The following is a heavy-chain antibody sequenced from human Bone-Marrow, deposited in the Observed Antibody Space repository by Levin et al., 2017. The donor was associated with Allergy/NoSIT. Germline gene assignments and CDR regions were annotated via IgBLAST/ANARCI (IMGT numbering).Heavy chain of an antibody. CDR2: ISWNSGFL. D-gene: IGHD3-3*01. CDR1: GFTLGNHA. CDR3: ARDKGLRNGVLDD. V-gene: IGHV3-9*01. J-gene: IGHJ4*02. Sequence: SLKISCTASGFTLGNHAMHWVRQAPGKGLEWVSSISWNSGFLDFADSVKGRFTISRDNAKNSLYLRMNSLTVEDTAVYFCARDKGLRNGVLDDWGQGTLVSVSS.